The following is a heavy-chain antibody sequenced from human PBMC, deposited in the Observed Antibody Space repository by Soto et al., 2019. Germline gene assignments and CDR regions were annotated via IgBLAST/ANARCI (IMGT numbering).Heavy chain of an antibody. CDR2: ISAYNGNT. J-gene: IGHJ6*03. D-gene: IGHD4-4*01. V-gene: IGHV1-18*01. CDR1: GYTFTSYG. Sequence: GASVKVSCKASGYTFTSYGISWVRQAPGQGLEWMGWISAYNGNTNYAQKLQGRVTMTTDTSTSTAYMELRSLRSDDTAVYYCARDPTTVTTLRYYYXDVWGKGTTVTVSS. CDR3: ARDPTTVTTLRYYYXDV.